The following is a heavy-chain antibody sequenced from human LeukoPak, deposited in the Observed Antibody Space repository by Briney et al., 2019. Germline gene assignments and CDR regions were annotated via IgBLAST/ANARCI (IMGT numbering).Heavy chain of an antibody. J-gene: IGHJ5*02. CDR3: AKDQSRYFYYSSAYPRNLFDP. V-gene: IGHV3-23*01. Sequence: GGSLRLSCAASGFTFSGYAMSWVRQAPGKGLEWVSAISGSGGSTYYADSVKGRFTISRDNSKNTLYLQMNSLRAEDTAVYYCAKDQSRYFYYSSAYPRNLFDPWGQGTLVTVSS. CDR1: GFTFSGYA. CDR2: ISGSGGST. D-gene: IGHD3-22*01.